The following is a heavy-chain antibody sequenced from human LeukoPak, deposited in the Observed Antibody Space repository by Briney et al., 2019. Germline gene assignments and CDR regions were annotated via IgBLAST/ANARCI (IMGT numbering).Heavy chain of an antibody. V-gene: IGHV4-4*07. J-gene: IGHJ6*03. Sequence: SETLSLTCTVSGGSISSYYWSWIRQPAGKGPEWIGHISASGNTKYNPSLKSRVTISVDTSKNQFSLKVSSVTAADTAMYYCASGRSTGFYYYYYMDVWGKGTTVTVSS. CDR2: ISASGNT. CDR1: GGSISSYY. CDR3: ASGRSTGFYYYYYMDV.